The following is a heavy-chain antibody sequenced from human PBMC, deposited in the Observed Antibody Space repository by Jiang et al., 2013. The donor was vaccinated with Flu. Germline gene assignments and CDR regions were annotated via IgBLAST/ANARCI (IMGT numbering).Heavy chain of an antibody. Sequence: SGAEVKKPGSSVKVSCKASGGTFSSYAISWVRLAPGQGLEWMGWISAYNGNTNYAQKLQGRVTMTTDTSTSTAYMELRSLRSDDTAVYYCARDQNYGNNWFDPWGQGTLVTVSS. CDR1: GGTFSSYA. V-gene: IGHV1-18*01. J-gene: IGHJ5*02. CDR3: ARDQNYGNNWFDP. CDR2: ISAYNGNT. D-gene: IGHD4-17*01.